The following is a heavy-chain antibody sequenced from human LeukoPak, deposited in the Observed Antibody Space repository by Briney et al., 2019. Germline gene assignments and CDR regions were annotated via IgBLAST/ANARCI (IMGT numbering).Heavy chain of an antibody. V-gene: IGHV4-59*12. J-gene: IGHJ4*02. D-gene: IGHD3-22*01. CDR2: IYYSGST. Sequence: PSETLSLTCTVSGGSISSYYWSWIRQPPGKGLEWIGYIYYSGSTNYNPSLKSRVTISVDTSKNQFSLKLRSVTAADTAVYYCAREMLYDSTGYYFWGQGTLVTVSS. CDR1: GGSISSYY. CDR3: AREMLYDSTGYYF.